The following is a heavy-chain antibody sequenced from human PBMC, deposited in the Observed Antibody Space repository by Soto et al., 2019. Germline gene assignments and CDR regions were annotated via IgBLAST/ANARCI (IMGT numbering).Heavy chain of an antibody. J-gene: IGHJ5*02. CDR2: ISSSSSYI. V-gene: IGHV3-21*01. Sequence: EVQLVESGGGLVKPGGSLRLSCAASGFTFSSYSMNWVRQAPGKGLEWVSSISSSSSYIYYADSVKGRFTISRDNAKNSLYLQMNSLRAEDTAVYYCARDREGYNWNDVGNWFDPWGQGTLVTVSS. CDR1: GFTFSSYS. CDR3: ARDREGYNWNDVGNWFDP. D-gene: IGHD1-1*01.